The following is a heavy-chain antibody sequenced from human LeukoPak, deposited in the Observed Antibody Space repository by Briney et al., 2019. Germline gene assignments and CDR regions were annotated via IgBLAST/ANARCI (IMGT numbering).Heavy chain of an antibody. CDR1: GFTFNDYA. D-gene: IGHD4-17*01. CDR2: TSYDGNNE. CDR3: ARARNTVTTIHC. V-gene: IGHV3-30-3*01. J-gene: IGHJ4*02. Sequence: PGGSLRLSCAASGFTFNDYAMHWVRQAPGKGLEWVAVTSYDGNNEYYADSVKGRFTISRDNSKNTLYLQMNSLRPEDTAVYYCARARNTVTTIHCWGQGTLVTVSS.